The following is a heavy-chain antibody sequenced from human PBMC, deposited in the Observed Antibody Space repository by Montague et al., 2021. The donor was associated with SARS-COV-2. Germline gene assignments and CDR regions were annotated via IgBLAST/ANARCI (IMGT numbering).Heavy chain of an antibody. CDR3: ARERSADYYDGSGYHSYKYGMDV. CDR1: GGSVSSGSYY. D-gene: IGHD3-22*01. J-gene: IGHJ6*02. V-gene: IGHV4-61*02. Sequence: TLSLTCTVSGGSVSSGSYYWSWIRQPAGKGLEWIGRIYTSGSSNYNPSLKSRVTMSVDTSKNQFSLKVSSVTGADTAVYYCARERSADYYDGSGYHSYKYGMDVWGQGTTVTVSS. CDR2: IYTSGSS.